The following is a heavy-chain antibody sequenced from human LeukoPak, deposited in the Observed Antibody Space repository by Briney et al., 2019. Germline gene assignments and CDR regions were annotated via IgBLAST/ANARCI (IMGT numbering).Heavy chain of an antibody. CDR2: INSDGSST. CDR3: ARNYYDTSADFTFDP. D-gene: IGHD3-22*01. Sequence: GGSLRLSCAASGFTFSSYWMHWVRQAPGKGLVWVSRINSDGSSTSYADSVKGRFTISRDNAKNSLYLQMNSLRAEDTAVYYCARNYYDTSADFTFDPWGQGTLVTVSS. J-gene: IGHJ5*02. V-gene: IGHV3-74*01. CDR1: GFTFSSYW.